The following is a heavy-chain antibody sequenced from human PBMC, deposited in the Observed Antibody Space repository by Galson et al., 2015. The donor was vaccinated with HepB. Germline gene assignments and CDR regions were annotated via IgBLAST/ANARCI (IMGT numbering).Heavy chain of an antibody. J-gene: IGHJ3*02. CDR1: GYSFTSYW. CDR2: IYPGDSDT. Sequence: QSGAEVKKPGESLKISCKGSGYSFTSYWIGWVRQMPGKGLEWMGIIYPGDSDTRYSPSFQGQVTISADKPISTAYLQWSSLKASDTAMYYCARQGRIVGATSAFDIWGQGTMVTVSS. V-gene: IGHV5-51*04. CDR3: ARQGRIVGATSAFDI. D-gene: IGHD1-26*01.